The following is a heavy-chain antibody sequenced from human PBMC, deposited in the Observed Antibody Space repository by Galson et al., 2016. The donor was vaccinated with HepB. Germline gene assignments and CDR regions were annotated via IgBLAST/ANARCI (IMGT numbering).Heavy chain of an antibody. J-gene: IGHJ5*02. V-gene: IGHV3-15*01. Sequence: SLRLSCAASGFTFSDAWMMWVRQAPGKGLEWDGRILSKAHGGTTHYAAPVQGRFTISRDDSENTMYLQMNSLKSEDTAIYYCTISDFSDAWGQGTLVTVSS. D-gene: IGHD4-11*01. CDR2: ILSKAHGGTT. CDR1: GFTFSDAW. CDR3: TISDFSDA.